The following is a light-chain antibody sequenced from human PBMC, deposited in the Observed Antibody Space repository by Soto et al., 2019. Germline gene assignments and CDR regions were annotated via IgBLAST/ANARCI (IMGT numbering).Light chain of an antibody. J-gene: IGLJ2*01. V-gene: IGLV1-47*01. CDR2: RNN. Sequence: QSVLTQPPSASGTPGQRVTISGSGSSSNIESNFVYWYQQFPGTAPRLLIYRNNQRPSGVPDRFSGSKSGTSASLAISGLRSGDEADYYCRVWDDSLRGRLFGGGTKLTVL. CDR1: SSNIESNF. CDR3: RVWDDSLRGRL.